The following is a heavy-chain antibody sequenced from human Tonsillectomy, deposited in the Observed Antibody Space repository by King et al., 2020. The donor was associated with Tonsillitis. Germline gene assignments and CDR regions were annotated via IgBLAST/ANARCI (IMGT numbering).Heavy chain of an antibody. D-gene: IGHD2-2*01. J-gene: IGHJ4*02. CDR1: GFTFSSYG. V-gene: IGHV3-33*08. Sequence: VQLVESGGGVVQPGRSLRLSCAASGFTFSSYGMHWVRQAPGKGLEWVAVIWYDGSSKYYADSVKGRFTISRDNSKNTLYLQMNSLRAEDTAVYYCARDGDIVVVPAARYYFDYWGQGTLVTVSS. CDR3: ARDGDIVVVPAARYYFDY. CDR2: IWYDGSSK.